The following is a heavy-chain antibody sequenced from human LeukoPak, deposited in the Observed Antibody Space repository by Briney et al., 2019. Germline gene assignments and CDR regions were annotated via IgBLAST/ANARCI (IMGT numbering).Heavy chain of an antibody. V-gene: IGHV4-61*02. CDR2: IYTSGST. D-gene: IGHD2-15*01. J-gene: IGHJ6*03. CDR1: GGSISSGSYY. CDR3: ATQSATYYYYYMDV. Sequence: SQTLSLTCTVSGGSISSGSYYWSWIRQPAGKGLEWIGRIYTSGSTNYNPSLKSRVTISVDTSKNQFSLKLSSVTAADTAAYYCATQSATYYYYYMDVWGKGTTVTVSS.